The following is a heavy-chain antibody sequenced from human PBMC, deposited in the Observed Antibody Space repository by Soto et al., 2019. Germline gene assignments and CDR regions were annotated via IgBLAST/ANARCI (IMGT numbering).Heavy chain of an antibody. V-gene: IGHV3-15*01. Sequence: GGSLRLSCAASGFTFSNAWMIWVRQAPGKGLEWVGRIKSKTDGGTTDYAAPVKGRFTISRDDSKNTLYLQMNSLKTEDTAVYYCTTDNWNYVGAFDIWGQGTMVTVSS. CDR1: GFTFSNAW. CDR2: IKSKTDGGTT. CDR3: TTDNWNYVGAFDI. D-gene: IGHD1-7*01. J-gene: IGHJ3*02.